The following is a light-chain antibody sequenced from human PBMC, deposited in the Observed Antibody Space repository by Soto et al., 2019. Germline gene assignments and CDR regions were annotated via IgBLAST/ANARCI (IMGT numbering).Light chain of an antibody. CDR1: QSVSSSY. V-gene: IGKV3-20*01. J-gene: IGKJ1*01. CDR3: QQYGSSRWT. CDR2: GAS. Sequence: EIVLTQSPATLSLSPGERATLSCRASQSVSSSYLAWYQQKPGQAPRLLIYGASGRATGIPDRFSGSGSGTDFTLTISRLEPEDFAVYYCQQYGSSRWTFGQGTKVDIK.